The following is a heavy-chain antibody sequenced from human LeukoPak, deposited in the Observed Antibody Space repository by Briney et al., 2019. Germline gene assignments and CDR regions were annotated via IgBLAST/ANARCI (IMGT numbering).Heavy chain of an antibody. J-gene: IGHJ4*02. CDR3: ARGLGRGVDY. CDR1: GGSISSGGYY. D-gene: IGHD7-27*01. V-gene: IGHV4-30-2*01. CDR2: IYHSGST. Sequence: SETLSLTCTVSGGSISSGGYYWSWIRQPPGKGLEWIGFIYHSGSTYYNPSLKSRVTISVDRSKNQFSLKLSSVTAADTAVYYCARGLGRGVDYWGQGTLVTVSS.